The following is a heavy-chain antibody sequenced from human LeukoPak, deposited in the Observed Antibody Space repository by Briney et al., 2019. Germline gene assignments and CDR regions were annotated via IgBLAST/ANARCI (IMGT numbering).Heavy chain of an antibody. J-gene: IGHJ4*02. V-gene: IGHV3-30-3*01. D-gene: IGHD6-13*01. CDR2: ISSDGSTK. Sequence: GGSLRLSCSASGFTLSTYTMHWVRQAPGEGLEWVAVISSDGSTKYYADSVKGRFTISRDNSQNTLYLQMNSLRAEDSAVYYCAREATAAAYFDYWGQGTLVTVSS. CDR1: GFTLSTYT. CDR3: AREATAAAYFDY.